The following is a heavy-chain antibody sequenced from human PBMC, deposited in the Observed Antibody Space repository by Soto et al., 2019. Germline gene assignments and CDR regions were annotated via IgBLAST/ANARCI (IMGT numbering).Heavy chain of an antibody. J-gene: IGHJ4*02. D-gene: IGHD1-26*01. CDR1: GYTFTGHY. CDR2: IGPESGAT. CDR3: GRGRSGQIVVFY. V-gene: IGHV1-2*02. Sequence: ASVKVSCKASGYTFTGHYIHWVRQAPEQGPEWMGEIGPESGATRYAQRFQGRVTMTRDMSITTVYMELNDLSPDDTAVYYCGRGRSGQIVVFYWGQGTPVTVSS.